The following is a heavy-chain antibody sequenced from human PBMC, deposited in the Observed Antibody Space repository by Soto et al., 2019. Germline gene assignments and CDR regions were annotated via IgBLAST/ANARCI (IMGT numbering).Heavy chain of an antibody. J-gene: IGHJ6*02. V-gene: IGHV3-11*06. D-gene: IGHD3-10*01. CDR3: ASLEKSYGDV. Sequence: GGSLRLSCVVSGFTFGDYYMSWIRQAPGKGLEWVSYISSSGSSTNYADSVKDRFTVPRDNAKSSLFLQMNSLRVEDTGVYYCASLEKSYGDVWGQGTTVTVSS. CDR2: ISSSGSST. CDR1: GFTFGDYY.